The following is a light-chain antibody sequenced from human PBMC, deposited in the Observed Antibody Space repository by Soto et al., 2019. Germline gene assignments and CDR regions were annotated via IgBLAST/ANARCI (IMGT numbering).Light chain of an antibody. Sequence: QAVVTQPPSASGSPGQSVTISCTGTSSDVGGYNYVSWYQQHPGKAPKLMISEVSKRPSGVPDRFSGSNSGNTASLTVSGLQAEDEADYYCSSFAGNNNLVFGGGTKLTVL. CDR1: SSDVGGYNY. CDR2: EVS. J-gene: IGLJ2*01. CDR3: SSFAGNNNLV. V-gene: IGLV2-8*01.